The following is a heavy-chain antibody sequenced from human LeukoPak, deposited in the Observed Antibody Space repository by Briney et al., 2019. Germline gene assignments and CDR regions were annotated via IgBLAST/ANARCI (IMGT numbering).Heavy chain of an antibody. V-gene: IGHV3-11*04. J-gene: IGHJ3*02. D-gene: IGHD3-16*02. CDR3: ARSDYVWGSYRDAFDI. Sequence: GGSLRLSCAASGFTFSDYYMSWIRQAPGKGLEWVSYISSSGSTIYYADSVKGRFTISRDNAKNSQYLQMNSLRAEDTAVYYCARSDYVWGSYRDAFDIWGQGTMVTVSS. CDR1: GFTFSDYY. CDR2: ISSSGSTI.